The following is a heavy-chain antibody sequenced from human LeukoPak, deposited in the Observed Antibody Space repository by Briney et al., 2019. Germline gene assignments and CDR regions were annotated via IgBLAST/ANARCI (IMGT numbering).Heavy chain of an antibody. V-gene: IGHV4-34*01. CDR1: GGSFSGYY. CDR2: INQSGST. CDR3: ARRGMTTNLRWFDP. J-gene: IGHJ5*02. D-gene: IGHD4-17*01. Sequence: SETLTLTCAVYGGSFSGYYWSWIRQPPGKGLEWIGEINQSGSTNYNPSLESRVTISVDTSKNQFSLKLSSVTAADTAVYYCARRGMTTNLRWFDPWGQGTLVTVSS.